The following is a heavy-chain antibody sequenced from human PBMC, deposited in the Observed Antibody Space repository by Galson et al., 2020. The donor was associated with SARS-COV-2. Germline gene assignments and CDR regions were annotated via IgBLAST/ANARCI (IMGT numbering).Heavy chain of an antibody. CDR3: ARQINYGGNPIEYFQH. J-gene: IGHJ1*01. CDR1: GYSFTSYW. D-gene: IGHD4-17*01. V-gene: IGHV5-51*01. Sequence: GESLKISCKGSGYSFTSYWIGWVRQMPGKGLEWMGIIYPGDSDTRYSPSFHGQVTISADKSISTAYLQWSSLKASDTAMYYCARQINYGGNPIEYFQHWGQGTLVTLSS. CDR2: IYPGDSDT.